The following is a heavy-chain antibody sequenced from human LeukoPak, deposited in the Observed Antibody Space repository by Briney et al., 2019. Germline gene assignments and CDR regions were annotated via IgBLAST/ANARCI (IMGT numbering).Heavy chain of an antibody. CDR1: GGSFSGYY. CDR3: ARGRHSRQNVPGHYSSGWSRSSAFDI. J-gene: IGHJ3*02. CDR2: INHSGST. V-gene: IGHV4-34*01. D-gene: IGHD6-19*01. Sequence: SETLSLTCAVYGGSFSGYYWSWIHQPPGKGLEWIGEINHSGSTNYNPSLKSRVTISVDTSKNQFSLKLSSVTAADTAVYYCARGRHSRQNVPGHYSSGWSRSSAFDIWGQGTMVTVSS.